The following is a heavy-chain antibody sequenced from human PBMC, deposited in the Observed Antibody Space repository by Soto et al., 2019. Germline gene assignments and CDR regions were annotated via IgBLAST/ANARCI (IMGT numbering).Heavy chain of an antibody. Sequence: LRLSCAASGFTFSSYEMNWVRQAPGKGLEWVSYISSSGSTIYYADSVKGRFTISRDNAKNSLYLQMNSLRAEDTAVYYCARKSSSWLDYYYYGMDVWGQGTTVTVSS. CDR1: GFTFSSYE. D-gene: IGHD6-13*01. J-gene: IGHJ6*02. V-gene: IGHV3-48*03. CDR2: ISSSGSTI. CDR3: ARKSSSWLDYYYYGMDV.